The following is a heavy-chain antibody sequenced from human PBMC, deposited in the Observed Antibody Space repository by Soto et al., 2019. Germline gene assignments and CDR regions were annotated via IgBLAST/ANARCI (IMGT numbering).Heavy chain of an antibody. CDR2: IKRKTDGETR. D-gene: IGHD2-2*01. CDR1: GFTFTHVW. Sequence: EVQLVESGGDSVKPGGSLRLSCEASGFTFTHVWMTWVRQAPGKWLEWVGRIKRKTDGETRDYAAPVKGRFTISRDDSKNTLYLQMNSLKTDDTAVYYCAADRYCSSTTCPGAFDIWGQGTMVSVSA. CDR3: AADRYCSSTTCPGAFDI. J-gene: IGHJ3*02. V-gene: IGHV3-15*01.